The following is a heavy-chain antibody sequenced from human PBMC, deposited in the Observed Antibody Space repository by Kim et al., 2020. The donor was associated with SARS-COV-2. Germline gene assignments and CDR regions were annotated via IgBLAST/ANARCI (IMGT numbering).Heavy chain of an antibody. J-gene: IGHJ6*03. Sequence: SETLSLTCTVSGASINNNYWTWIRQSPEKGLEWIGYIHSTGTTEYNPSLEGRVTLSIDTPRNQFSLTLRSVTAADTAMYFCGRNGVYVDVWGKGTTVTVSS. CDR3: GRNGVYVDV. V-gene: IGHV4-59*08. D-gene: IGHD2-8*01. CDR1: GASINNNY. CDR2: IHSTGTT.